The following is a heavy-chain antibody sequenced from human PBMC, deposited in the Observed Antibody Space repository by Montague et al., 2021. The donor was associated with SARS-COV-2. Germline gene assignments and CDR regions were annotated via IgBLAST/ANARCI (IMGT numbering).Heavy chain of an antibody. J-gene: IGHJ5*02. D-gene: IGHD2-2*01. V-gene: IGHV3-48*03. CDR1: GFNVGVYE. Sequence: SLRLSCAASGFNVGVYEMNWVRQTPGKGLEWVSYINGGSSVMYYSDSVMGRFTISRDNAESSLYLQLNSLRAEATAVYYCAPAVPVADDSWGQGTLVTVSS. CDR2: INGGSSVM. CDR3: APAVPVADDS.